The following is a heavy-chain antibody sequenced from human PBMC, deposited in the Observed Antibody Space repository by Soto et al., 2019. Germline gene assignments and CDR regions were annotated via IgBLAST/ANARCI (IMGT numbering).Heavy chain of an antibody. J-gene: IGHJ1*01. D-gene: IGHD2-21*02. V-gene: IGHV4-39*01. Sequence: KTSETLSLTCTVSGVSITTSGYFWGWIRQPPGQGMEWIGSVYYSGSTYYNPSLKSRVTISVDTSKNQFSLKLTSVTAADPAVYYCANTFRGAYYFFQHWGQGTLVTVSS. CDR2: VYYSGST. CDR3: ANTFRGAYYFFQH. CDR1: GVSITTSGYF.